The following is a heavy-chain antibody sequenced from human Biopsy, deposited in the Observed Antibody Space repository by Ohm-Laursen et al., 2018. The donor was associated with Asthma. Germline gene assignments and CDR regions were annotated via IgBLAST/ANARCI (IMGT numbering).Heavy chain of an antibody. CDR2: IKHDGSEK. V-gene: IGHV3-7*01. J-gene: IGHJ1*01. D-gene: IGHD3-3*02. Sequence: SLRLSCADSGFTFGDYWMSWVRQVPGKGLEWVANIKHDGSEKNHVDSLKGRFTISRDNAKNSLYLQMDSLRAEDTAVYYCARTFHFWSPYHAEHYQLWGQGTLVTVSS. CDR1: GFTFGDYW. CDR3: ARTFHFWSPYHAEHYQL.